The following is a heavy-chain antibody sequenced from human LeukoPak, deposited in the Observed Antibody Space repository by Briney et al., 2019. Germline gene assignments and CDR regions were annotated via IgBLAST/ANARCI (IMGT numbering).Heavy chain of an antibody. Sequence: SETLSLTCTVSGGPIRSYYWSWIRQPPGKGLEWIGYIYYSGSTNYNPSLKSRVTISVDTSKNQFSLKLSSVTAADTAVYYCARVTGYTRVLDPWGQGTLVTVSS. D-gene: IGHD6-13*01. V-gene: IGHV4-59*08. CDR2: IYYSGST. J-gene: IGHJ5*02. CDR1: GGPIRSYY. CDR3: ARVTGYTRVLDP.